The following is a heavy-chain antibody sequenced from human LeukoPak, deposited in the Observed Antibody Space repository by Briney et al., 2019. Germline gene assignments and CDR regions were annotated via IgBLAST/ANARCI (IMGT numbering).Heavy chain of an antibody. CDR2: ISYDGSNK. CDR3: AREASARYSSPGDY. Sequence: GRSLRLSCAASGFTFSSYGMHWVRQAPGKGPEWVAVISYDGSNKYHADSVKGRVTISRDNSKNSLYLQMNSLRAEDTAVYYCAREASARYSSPGDYWGQGTLVTVSS. CDR1: GFTFSSYG. D-gene: IGHD5-18*01. V-gene: IGHV3-30*03. J-gene: IGHJ4*02.